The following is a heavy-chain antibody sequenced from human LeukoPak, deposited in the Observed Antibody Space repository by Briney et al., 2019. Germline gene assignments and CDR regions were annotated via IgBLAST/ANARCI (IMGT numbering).Heavy chain of an antibody. Sequence: SETLSLTCTVSGGSISSSSYYWGWIRQPPGKGLEWIGSIYYSGSTNYNPSLKSRVTISVDTSKNQFSLKLSSVTAADTAVYYCARHPPGTIFGVVTPSYFDYWGQGTLVTVSS. CDR2: IYYSGST. J-gene: IGHJ4*02. D-gene: IGHD3-3*01. CDR3: ARHPPGTIFGVVTPSYFDY. V-gene: IGHV4-39*01. CDR1: GGSISSSSYY.